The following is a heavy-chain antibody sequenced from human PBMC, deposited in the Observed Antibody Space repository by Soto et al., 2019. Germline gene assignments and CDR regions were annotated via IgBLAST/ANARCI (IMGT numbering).Heavy chain of an antibody. V-gene: IGHV4-34*01. Sequence: SETLSLTCAVYGGSFSGYYWSWIRQPPGKGLEWIGEINHSGSTNYNPSLKSRVTISVDTSKNQFSLKLSSVTAADTAVYYCARGGYSGYDGVAYWGQGTLVTVSS. D-gene: IGHD5-12*01. J-gene: IGHJ4*02. CDR3: ARGGYSGYDGVAY. CDR1: GGSFSGYY. CDR2: INHSGST.